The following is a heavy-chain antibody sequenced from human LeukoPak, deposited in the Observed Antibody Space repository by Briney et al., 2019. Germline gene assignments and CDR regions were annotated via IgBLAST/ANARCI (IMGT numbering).Heavy chain of an antibody. D-gene: IGHD3-22*01. CDR1: GFTFSSYS. CDR3: ARDRAGFYDSTGYYYDAFDI. J-gene: IGHJ3*02. CDR2: ISSSSSYI. V-gene: IGHV3-21*01. Sequence: GGSLRLSCAASGFTFSSYSMNWVRQAPGKGLEWVSSISSSSSYISYADSVKGRFTISRDNAKNSLYLQMNSLRAEDTAVYYCARDRAGFYDSTGYYYDAFDIWGQGTVVTVSS.